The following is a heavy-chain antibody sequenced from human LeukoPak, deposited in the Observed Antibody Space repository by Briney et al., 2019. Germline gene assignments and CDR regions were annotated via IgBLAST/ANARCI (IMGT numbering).Heavy chain of an antibody. D-gene: IGHD3-10*01. J-gene: IGHJ4*02. V-gene: IGHV1-2*06. CDR2: INPNSGGT. CDR1: GYTFTGYY. Sequence: GASVKVSCKASGYTFTGYYMHWVRQAPGQGLEWMGRINPNSGGTNYAQKFQGRVTMTRDTSISTAYMELGRLRSDDTAVYYCAVEVRGGQTHLPFDYWGQGTLVTVSS. CDR3: AVEVRGGQTHLPFDY.